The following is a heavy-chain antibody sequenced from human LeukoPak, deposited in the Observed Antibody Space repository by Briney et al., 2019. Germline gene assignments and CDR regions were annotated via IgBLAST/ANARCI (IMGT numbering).Heavy chain of an antibody. CDR2: ISVKSGNT. CDR3: ARDDYYDSSGLDY. V-gene: IGHV1-18*01. CDR1: GYTFTNYG. D-gene: IGHD3-22*01. Sequence: ASVKVSCKASGYTFTNYGISWVRQAPGQGLEWMGWISVKSGNTDYAQNLQGRVTMTADTSTSTAYMELRSLRSDDTAVYYCARDDYYDSSGLDYWGQGTLVTVSS. J-gene: IGHJ4*02.